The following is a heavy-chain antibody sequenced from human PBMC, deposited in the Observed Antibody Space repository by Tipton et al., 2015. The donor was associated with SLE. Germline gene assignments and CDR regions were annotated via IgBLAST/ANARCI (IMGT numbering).Heavy chain of an antibody. CDR2: INTGRGT. V-gene: IGHV4-39*02. CDR3: ARDTLGGLDY. J-gene: IGHJ4*02. D-gene: IGHD7-27*01. CDR1: GGSITSSSYF. Sequence: GLVKPSETLSLTCTVSGGSITSSSYFWGWIRQSPGKGLEWIGNINTGRGTYRNPSLMSRVTISVDTSKNQFSLKMSSVTAADTAVYYCARDTLGGLDYWGQGTLVTVSS.